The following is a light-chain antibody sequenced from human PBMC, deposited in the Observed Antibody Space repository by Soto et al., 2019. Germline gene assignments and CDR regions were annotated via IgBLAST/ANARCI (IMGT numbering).Light chain of an antibody. Sequence: QSALTQPASVSGSPGQSITISCTGTSSDVGGYNYVSWYQHHPDKAPKLVFYDVTNRPSGVSYRFSGSKSGNTASLTISGLQAEDEADYYCNSYTGSTTPFVFGTGTKVTVL. CDR3: NSYTGSTTPFV. J-gene: IGLJ1*01. CDR1: SSDVGGYNY. CDR2: DVT. V-gene: IGLV2-14*03.